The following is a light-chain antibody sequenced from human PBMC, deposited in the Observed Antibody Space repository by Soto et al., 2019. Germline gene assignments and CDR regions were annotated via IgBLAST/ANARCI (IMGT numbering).Light chain of an antibody. Sequence: QSVLTQPPSVSGAPGQTIAISCSGSSCDIGAGFHVHWYQQRPGTAPKLLIFSNIFRYNKRPSVVPDRFSASKSGTSASLALTGLQAEDAADYYCQTCDSTLPDCLFGTGTKLTVL. CDR3: QTCDSTLPDCL. CDR2: RYN. J-gene: IGLJ1*01. CDR1: SCDIGAGFH. V-gene: IGLV1-40*01.